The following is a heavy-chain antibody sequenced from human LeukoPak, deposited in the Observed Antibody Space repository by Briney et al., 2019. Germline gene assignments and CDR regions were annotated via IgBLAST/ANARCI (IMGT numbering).Heavy chain of an antibody. J-gene: IGHJ4*02. CDR2: INQDGSQK. D-gene: IGHD6-13*01. CDR1: GFTFNSYW. V-gene: IGHV3-7*01. CDR3: ARKAYSSNWYELDY. Sequence: GGSLRLSCAASGFTFNSYWITWVRQAPGKGLECVANINQDGSQKYYVDSVKGRFTISRDNAKNSLYLQMSSLRAEDTAVYYCARKAYSSNWYELDYWGQGTLVTVSS.